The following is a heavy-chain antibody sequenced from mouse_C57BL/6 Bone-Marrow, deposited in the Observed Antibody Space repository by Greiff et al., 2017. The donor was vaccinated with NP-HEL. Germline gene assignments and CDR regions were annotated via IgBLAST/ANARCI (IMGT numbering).Heavy chain of an antibody. CDR3: ARDNYDVEYAMDY. J-gene: IGHJ4*01. CDR1: GFTFSSYA. CDR2: ISDGGSYT. D-gene: IGHD2-3*01. V-gene: IGHV5-4*01. Sequence: EVQLVESGGGLVKPGGSLKLSCAASGFTFSSYAMSWVRQTPEKRLEWVATISDGGSYTYYPDNVKGRFTISRDNAKNNLYLQMSHLKSEDTAMYYCARDNYDVEYAMDYWGQGTSVTVSS.